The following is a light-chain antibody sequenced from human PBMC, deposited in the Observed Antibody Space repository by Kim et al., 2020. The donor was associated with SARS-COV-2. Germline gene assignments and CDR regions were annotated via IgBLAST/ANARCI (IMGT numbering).Light chain of an antibody. CDR1: ALPKQY. CDR3: QSADSSGTVV. CDR2: KDS. Sequence: VSPGQTARITCSGDALPKQYAYWYQQKPGQAPVLVIYKDSERPSGIPERFSGSSSGTTVTLTISGVQAEDEADYYCQSADSSGTVVFGGGTQLTVL. V-gene: IGLV3-25*03. J-gene: IGLJ2*01.